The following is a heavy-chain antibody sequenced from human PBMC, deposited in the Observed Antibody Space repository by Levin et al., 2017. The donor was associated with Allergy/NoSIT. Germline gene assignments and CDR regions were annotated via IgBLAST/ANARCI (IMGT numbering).Heavy chain of an antibody. CDR2: IYSSGST. CDR1: GGSISSVHHY. CDR3: ARDLGTGWFPFDL. Sequence: SETLSLTCSVSGGSISSVHHYWTWIRQPAGKGLEWIGRIYSSGSTNYNPSLKNRLTMSIDTSKNQFSLKLTSVTAADTALYYCARDLGTGWFPFDLWGRGTLVIVSS. V-gene: IGHV4-61*02. J-gene: IGHJ2*01. D-gene: IGHD6-19*01.